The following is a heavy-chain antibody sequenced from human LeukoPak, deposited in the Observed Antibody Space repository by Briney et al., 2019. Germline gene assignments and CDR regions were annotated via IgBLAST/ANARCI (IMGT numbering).Heavy chain of an antibody. J-gene: IGHJ3*02. CDR1: GGSISSYY. D-gene: IGHD6-19*01. V-gene: IGHV4-59*01. CDR2: IYYSGST. Sequence: ASETLSLTCTVSGGSISSYYWSWIRQPPGKGLEWIGYIYYSGSTNYNPSLKSRVTISVDTSKNQFSLKLSSVTAADTAVYYCARGAGSSGWYFGAFDIWGQGTMVTVSS. CDR3: ARGAGSSGWYFGAFDI.